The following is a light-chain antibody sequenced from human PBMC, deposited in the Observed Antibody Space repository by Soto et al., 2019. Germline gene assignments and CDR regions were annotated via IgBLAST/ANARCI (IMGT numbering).Light chain of an antibody. V-gene: IGLV2-14*03. J-gene: IGLJ3*02. CDR3: SSYATSSTLEWV. CDR2: DVS. Sequence: QSVLTQPASVSGSPGQSITISCNGASSDVGDYNYVSWYQHHPGKAPKLVIYDVSSRPSGVSGRFSGSKSGNTASLTISGLQAEDEADYYCSSYATSSTLEWVFGGGTKLTVL. CDR1: SSDVGDYNY.